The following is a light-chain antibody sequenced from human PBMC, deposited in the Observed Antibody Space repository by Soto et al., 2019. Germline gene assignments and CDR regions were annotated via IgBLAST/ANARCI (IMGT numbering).Light chain of an antibody. Sequence: DIQMTQSPSSLSASVGDRVTITCRASQSISSYLNWYQQKPGKAPKLLIYAASSLQSGVPSRFSGSGSGTDFTLTISSLQPEYFAPYYCQQSYSTSWTFGQGTKVEIK. J-gene: IGKJ1*01. CDR3: QQSYSTSWT. CDR2: AAS. CDR1: QSISSY. V-gene: IGKV1-39*01.